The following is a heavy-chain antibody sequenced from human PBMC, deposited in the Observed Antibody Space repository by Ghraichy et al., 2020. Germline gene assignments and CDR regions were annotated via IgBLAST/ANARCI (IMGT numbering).Heavy chain of an antibody. Sequence: ASVKVSCKVSGYTLTELSMHWVRQAPGKGLEWMGGFDPEDGETIYAQKFQGRVTMTEDTSTDTAYMELSSLRSEDTAVYYCATPDYGGNPTWFDPWGQGTLVTVSS. CDR2: FDPEDGET. V-gene: IGHV1-24*01. CDR3: ATPDYGGNPTWFDP. CDR1: GYTLTELS. J-gene: IGHJ5*02. D-gene: IGHD4-23*01.